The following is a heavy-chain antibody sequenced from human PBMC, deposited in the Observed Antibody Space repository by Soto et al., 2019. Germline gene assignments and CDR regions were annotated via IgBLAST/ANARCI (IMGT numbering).Heavy chain of an antibody. CDR2: IYYSGST. CDR3: ARGGTAYDSSGYPKAPYFDY. V-gene: IGHV4-59*01. CDR1: GGSISSYY. J-gene: IGHJ4*02. D-gene: IGHD3-22*01. Sequence: SETLSLTCTVSGGSISSYYWSWIRQPPGKGLEWIGYIYYSGSTNYNPSLKSRVTISVDTSKNQFSLKLSSVTAADTAVYYCARGGTAYDSSGYPKAPYFDYWGQGTLVTVS.